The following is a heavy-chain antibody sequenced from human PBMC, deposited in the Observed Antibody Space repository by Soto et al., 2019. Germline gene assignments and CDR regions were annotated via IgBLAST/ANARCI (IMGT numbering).Heavy chain of an antibody. V-gene: IGHV1-18*04. CDR1: GYTFTSYG. CDR3: ARDDLWFGKLLPYNYYYGMDV. D-gene: IGHD3-10*01. CDR2: ISAYNGNT. J-gene: IGHJ6*02. Sequence: GASVKVSCKASGYTFTSYGISWVRQAPGQGLEWMGWISAYNGNTNYAQKLQGRVTMTTDTSTSTAYMELRSLRSDDTAVYYCARDDLWFGKLLPYNYYYGMDVWGQGTTVTVSS.